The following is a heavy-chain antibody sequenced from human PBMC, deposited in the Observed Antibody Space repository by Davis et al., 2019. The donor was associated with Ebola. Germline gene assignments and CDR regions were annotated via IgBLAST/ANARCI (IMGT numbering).Heavy chain of an antibody. J-gene: IGHJ6*02. CDR1: GYSFTSYW. Sequence: GESLKISCKGSGYSFTSYWISWVRQMPGKGLEWMGIIYPGDSDTRYSPSFQGQVTISADESISTAYLQWSSLKASDTAMYYCARLDEVGATKYYYGMDVWSQGTTVTVSS. V-gene: IGHV5-51*01. CDR3: ARLDEVGATKYYYGMDV. CDR2: IYPGDSDT. D-gene: IGHD1-26*01.